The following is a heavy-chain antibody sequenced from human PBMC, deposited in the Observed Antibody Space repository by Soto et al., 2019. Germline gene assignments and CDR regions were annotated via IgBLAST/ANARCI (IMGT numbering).Heavy chain of an antibody. J-gene: IGHJ6*02. Sequence: PSETLSLTCNVSGGSISSYYWTWIRQPPGKGLEWIGYLYNTGSTNYNPSLKSRVTISLDTSKNQFFLNLSSVTAADTAVYYCAGMSFTVFGEVIDNFYFYGMDVWGQGTMVTVSS. D-gene: IGHD3-3*01. CDR3: AGMSFTVFGEVIDNFYFYGMDV. V-gene: IGHV4-59*03. CDR1: GGSISSYY. CDR2: LYNTGST.